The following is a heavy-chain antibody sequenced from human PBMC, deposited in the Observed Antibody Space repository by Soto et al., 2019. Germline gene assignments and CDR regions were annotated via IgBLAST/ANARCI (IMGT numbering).Heavy chain of an antibody. CDR1: GLTFSNYW. CDR3: ARESSGYSSCFDY. J-gene: IGHJ4*02. CDR2: ISRDGSST. V-gene: IGHV3-74*01. D-gene: IGHD5-12*01. Sequence: EVQLVESGGGLVQPGGSLRLSCAGSGLTFSNYWIHWVRQAPGKGLAWGSRISRDGSSTTYADSVKGRFTIARDFAKNTVYLQMNSLRAEDTAVYYCARESSGYSSCFDYWGQGTLVTVSS.